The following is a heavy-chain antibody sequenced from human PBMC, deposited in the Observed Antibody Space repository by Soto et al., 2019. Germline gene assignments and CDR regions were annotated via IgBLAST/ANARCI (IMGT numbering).Heavy chain of an antibody. D-gene: IGHD3-10*01. CDR3: AKDLSPQLLWFGELFDY. V-gene: IGHV3-30*18. J-gene: IGHJ4*02. CDR1: GFTFSSYG. Sequence: QVQLVESGGGVVQPGRSLRLSCAASGFTFSSYGMHWVRQAPGKGLEWVAVISYDGSNKYYADSVKGRFTISRDNSKNTLYLQMNSLRAEDTAVYYCAKDLSPQLLWFGELFDYWGQGTLVTVSS. CDR2: ISYDGSNK.